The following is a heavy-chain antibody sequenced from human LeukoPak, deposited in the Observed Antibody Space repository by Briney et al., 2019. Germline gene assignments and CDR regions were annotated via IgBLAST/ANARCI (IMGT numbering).Heavy chain of an antibody. V-gene: IGHV3-23*01. CDR3: AARYYDFWSGYYTDGYYYYMDV. CDR1: GFHFSSYA. D-gene: IGHD3-3*01. J-gene: IGHJ6*03. CDR2: ISGSGGST. Sequence: PGGSLRLSCAASGFHFSSYAMSWVRQAPGKGLEWVSAISGSGGSTYYADSVKGRFTISRDNSKNTLYLQMNSLRAEDTGVYYCAARYYDFWSGYYTDGYYYYMDVWGKGTTVTVSS.